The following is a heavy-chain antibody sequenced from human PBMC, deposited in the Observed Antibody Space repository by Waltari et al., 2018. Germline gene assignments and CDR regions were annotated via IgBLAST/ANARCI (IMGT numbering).Heavy chain of an antibody. CDR3: ARGPSKDVSERYGMDV. CDR2: INHSGST. CDR1: GGSFSGYS. Sequence: QVQLQQWGAGLLKPSETLSLTCAVYGGSFSGYSWSWIRQPPGKGLEWIGEINHSGSTNYNPALKSRVTRSVDTSKNRFSLKLSSVTAADTAVYYCARGPSKDVSERYGMDVWGQGTTVTVSS. V-gene: IGHV4-34*01. J-gene: IGHJ6*02.